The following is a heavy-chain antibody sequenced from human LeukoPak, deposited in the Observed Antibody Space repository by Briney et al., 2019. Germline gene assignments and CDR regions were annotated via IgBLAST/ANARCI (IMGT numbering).Heavy chain of an antibody. CDR1: GHSVNNYG. Sequence: ASVKVSCKASGHSVNNYGISWVRQAPGQGPEWMGWISADTGNTNYARELQGRVTMTTDTSTSIAYMELRSLRSDDTAVYYCARDDRAAAGTPDYWGQGTLVTVSS. CDR3: ARDDRAAAGTPDY. CDR2: ISADTGNT. J-gene: IGHJ4*02. V-gene: IGHV1-18*01. D-gene: IGHD6-13*01.